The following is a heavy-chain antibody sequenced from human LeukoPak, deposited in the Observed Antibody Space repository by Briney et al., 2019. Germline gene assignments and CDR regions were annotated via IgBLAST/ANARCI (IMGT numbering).Heavy chain of an antibody. CDR2: ISGSGGST. D-gene: IGHD3-22*01. CDR1: GFTFSSYA. Sequence: GGSLRLSCAASGFTFSSYAMSWVRQAPGKGLEWVSAISGSGGSTYYADSVKGRFTISRDNSKNTLYLQMNSLRAEDTAVYYCANDQEVTMIVVAFDAFDIWGQGTMVTVSS. V-gene: IGHV3-23*01. J-gene: IGHJ3*02. CDR3: ANDQEVTMIVVAFDAFDI.